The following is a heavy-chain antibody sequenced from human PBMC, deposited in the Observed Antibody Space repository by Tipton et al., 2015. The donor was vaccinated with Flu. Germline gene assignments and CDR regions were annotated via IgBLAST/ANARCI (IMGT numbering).Heavy chain of an antibody. CDR2: ISWNSAYI. Sequence: SLRLSCAVSGFTFDDLAMHWVRQAPGKGLEWVSGISWNSAYIGYADSVKGRFTISRDSGKNSLFLQMNSLRAEDTAVYYCARAIGGSNSHWGQGTLVTVSS. CDR1: GFTFDDLA. CDR3: ARAIGGSNSH. V-gene: IGHV3-9*01. J-gene: IGHJ4*02. D-gene: IGHD4-23*01.